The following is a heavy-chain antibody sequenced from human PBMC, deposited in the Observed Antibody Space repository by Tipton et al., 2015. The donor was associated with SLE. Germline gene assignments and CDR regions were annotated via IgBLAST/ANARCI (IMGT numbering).Heavy chain of an antibody. V-gene: IGHV4-59*12. D-gene: IGHD1-26*01. CDR2: IYYSGST. CDR1: GGSFSSYY. Sequence: TLSLTCAVYGGSFSSYYWSWIRQPAGKGLEWIGYIYYSGSTNYNPSLKSRVTISVDTSKNQFSLKLTSVTAADTAVYYCARLVWEPRAFDIWGQGTMVTVSS. CDR3: ARLVWEPRAFDI. J-gene: IGHJ3*02.